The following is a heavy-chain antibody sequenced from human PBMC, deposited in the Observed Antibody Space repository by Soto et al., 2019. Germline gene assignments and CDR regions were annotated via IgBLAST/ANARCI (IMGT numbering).Heavy chain of an antibody. CDR3: ARLVSLLQPIDS. J-gene: IGHJ5*01. D-gene: IGHD4-4*01. V-gene: IGHV5-51*01. CDR2: IFPRDFDV. Sequence: GESLKISCQTSGYTFTNYWIGWVRQMPGGGLEWLGLIFPRDFDVRYSPSFEGQVTISADRSTATAFLQWRPLEATDSALYFCARLVSLLQPIDSWGQGTPVTVYS. CDR1: GYTFTNYW.